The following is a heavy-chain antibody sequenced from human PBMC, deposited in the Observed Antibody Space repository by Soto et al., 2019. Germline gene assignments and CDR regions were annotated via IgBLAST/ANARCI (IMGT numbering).Heavy chain of an antibody. CDR2: ISGSGGST. J-gene: IGHJ2*01. Sequence: PGGSLRLSCAASGFTFSSYAMSWVRQAPGKGLEWVSTISGSGGSTYYADSVKCRFTISRDNSKNTLYLQMNSLRAEDTALYYCAKDASSGITSFDLWGRGTLVTVSS. CDR3: AKDASSGITSFDL. V-gene: IGHV3-23*01. D-gene: IGHD3-3*01. CDR1: GFTFSSYA.